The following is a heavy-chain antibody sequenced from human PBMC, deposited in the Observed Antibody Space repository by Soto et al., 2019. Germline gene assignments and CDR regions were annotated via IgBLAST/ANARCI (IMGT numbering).Heavy chain of an antibody. CDR1: GFTFSDYA. J-gene: IGHJ4*02. D-gene: IGHD2-21*01. Sequence: GGSLRLSCAASGFTFSDYAMSWVRQAPGKGLEWVSAISGAGNSASHASSVQGRFVISRDNSKNTLFLQMNSLRAEDTAAYYCAKNYCGYTTRQLIDHWGQGTLVTVSS. V-gene: IGHV3-23*01. CDR2: ISGAGNSA. CDR3: AKNYCGYTTRQLIDH.